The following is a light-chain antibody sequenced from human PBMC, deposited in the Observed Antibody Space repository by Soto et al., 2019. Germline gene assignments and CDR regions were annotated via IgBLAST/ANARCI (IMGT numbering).Light chain of an antibody. CDR1: SGDVGAYNY. V-gene: IGLV2-14*01. CDR3: SSYSSSTTPVL. J-gene: IGLJ2*01. CDR2: EVS. Sequence: QSVLTQPASVSGSPGQSITISCTGTSGDVGAYNYVSWYHQHPGKAPKLMIYEVSNRPSGVSNRFSGSKSGNTASLTISGLQAEDEADYYCSSYSSSTTPVLFGGGTKLTVL.